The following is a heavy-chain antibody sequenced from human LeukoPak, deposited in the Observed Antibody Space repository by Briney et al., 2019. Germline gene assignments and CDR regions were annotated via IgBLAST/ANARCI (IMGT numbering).Heavy chain of an antibody. J-gene: IGHJ4*02. D-gene: IGHD4-17*01. CDR2: ITSSSSTI. CDR3: ARAGDYYDY. Sequence: PGGSLRLSCVASGFIFSSYSMNWVRQAPGKGLEWVSYITSSSSTIYYADSVKGRFTISRDNAKNSLYLQMNSLRAEDTAVYYCARAGDYYDYWGQGTLVTVSS. CDR1: GFIFSSYS. V-gene: IGHV3-48*01.